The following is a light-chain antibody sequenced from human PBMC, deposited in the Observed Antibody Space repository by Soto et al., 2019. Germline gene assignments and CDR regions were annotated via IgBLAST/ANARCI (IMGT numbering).Light chain of an antibody. CDR1: SSNIGAGYD. V-gene: IGLV1-40*01. J-gene: IGLJ1*01. CDR3: QSYDSSLSGYV. CDR2: GNS. Sequence: QSALTQPPSVSGAPGQRVTISCTGSSSNIGAGYDVHWYQQLPGTAPKLLIYGNSNRPSGVPDRFTGSKFGTSASLAITGLQAEDEADYYCQSYDSSLSGYVFGTGTKVTVL.